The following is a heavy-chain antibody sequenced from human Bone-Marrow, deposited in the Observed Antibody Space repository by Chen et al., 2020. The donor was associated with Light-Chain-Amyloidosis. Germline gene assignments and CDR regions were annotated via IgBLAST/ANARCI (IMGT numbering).Heavy chain of an antibody. D-gene: IGHD5-12*01. CDR3: ARRRDGYNFDY. V-gene: IGHV5-51*01. Sequence: EVQLEQSGPEVKKPGESMKISCKGAGYTFPNYWLGWVRQMPGKGLEWMGVVYPDDSDASYSPSFVGQVTISADKSITTAYLQWRSLKASDTAMYYCARRRDGYNFDYWGQGTLVTVSS. CDR1: GYTFPNYW. J-gene: IGHJ4*02. CDR2: VYPDDSDA.